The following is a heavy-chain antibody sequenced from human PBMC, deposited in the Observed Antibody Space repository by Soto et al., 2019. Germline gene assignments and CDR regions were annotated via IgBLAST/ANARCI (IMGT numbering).Heavy chain of an antibody. V-gene: IGHV3-7*04. CDR1: GFTFSSYW. J-gene: IGHJ6*02. CDR3: ARFYYDSRGYLPSPYYYYYGRDV. CDR2: IKQDGSEK. Sequence: QPGGSLRLSCAASGFTFSSYWMSWVRQAPGKGLEWVANIKQDGSEKYYVDSVKGRFTISRDNAKNSLYLQMNSLRAEDTAVYYCARFYYDSRGYLPSPYYYYYGRDVWGQGTTVTVSS. D-gene: IGHD3-22*01.